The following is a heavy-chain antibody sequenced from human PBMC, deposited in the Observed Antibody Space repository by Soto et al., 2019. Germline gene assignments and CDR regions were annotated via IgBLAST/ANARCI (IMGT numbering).Heavy chain of an antibody. CDR2: IYYSGST. J-gene: IGHJ6*02. CDR3: AGGRLTLKPDYYYYGMDV. Sequence: SETLSLTCTVSGGSISSGGYYWSWIRQHPGKGLEWIGYIYYSGSTYYNPSLKSRVTISVDTSKNQFSLKLSSVTAADTAVYYCAGGRLTLKPDYYYYGMDVWGQGTTVT. V-gene: IGHV4-31*03. D-gene: IGHD1-26*01. CDR1: GGSISSGGYY.